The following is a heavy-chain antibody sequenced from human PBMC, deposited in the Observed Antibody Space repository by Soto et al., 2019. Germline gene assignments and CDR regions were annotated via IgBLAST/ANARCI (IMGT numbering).Heavy chain of an antibody. Sequence: LSLTCAASGFTFSSYAMSWVRQAPGKGLEWVSAISGSGGSTYYADSVKGRFTISRDNSKNTLYLQMNSLRAEDTAVYYCASAADDYDILTLGPFDYWGQGTLVTVSS. CDR2: ISGSGGST. J-gene: IGHJ4*02. D-gene: IGHD3-9*01. CDR3: ASAADDYDILTLGPFDY. V-gene: IGHV3-23*01. CDR1: GFTFSSYA.